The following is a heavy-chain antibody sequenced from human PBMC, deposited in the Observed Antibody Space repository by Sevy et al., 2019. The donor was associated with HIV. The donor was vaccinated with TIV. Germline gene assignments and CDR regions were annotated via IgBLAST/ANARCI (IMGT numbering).Heavy chain of an antibody. CDR3: AGFEYGDYTNLFDP. CDR2: IYYSGSS. CDR1: GGSISSSSYY. J-gene: IGHJ5*02. D-gene: IGHD4-17*01. Sequence: SETLSLTCTVSGGSISSSSYYWGWIRQPPGKGLEWIGNIYYSGSSYYNPSLNSLVTISVVTSKNQFSLMLTSVTAADTAVYYCAGFEYGDYTNLFDPWGQGTLVTVSS. V-gene: IGHV4-39*01.